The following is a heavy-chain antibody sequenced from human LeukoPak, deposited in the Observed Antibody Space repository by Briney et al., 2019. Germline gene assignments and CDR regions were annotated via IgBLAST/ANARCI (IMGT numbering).Heavy chain of an antibody. CDR2: IYYSGST. D-gene: IGHD2-2*01. CDR3: ARLRVVPAAVYYYYGMDV. V-gene: IGHV4-59*08. Sequence: SETLSLTCTVSGGSISSYYWSWIRQPPGKGLEWIGYIYYSGSTNYNPSLKSRVTISVDTSKNQSSLKLSSVTAADTAVYYCARLRVVPAAVYYYYGMDVWGQGTTVTVSS. J-gene: IGHJ6*02. CDR1: GGSISSYY.